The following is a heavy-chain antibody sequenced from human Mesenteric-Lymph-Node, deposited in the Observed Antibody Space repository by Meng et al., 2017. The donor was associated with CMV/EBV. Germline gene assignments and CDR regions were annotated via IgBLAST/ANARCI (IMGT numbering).Heavy chain of an antibody. D-gene: IGHD2-2*02. Sequence: GESLKISCTASGFTFGDYALSWVRQAPGKGLEWVGFIRSKAYGETTENAASVKGRFTISRDDSKSIAYLQMNSLRTEDTAVYYCTREIYGSCGMDVWGQGTTVTVSS. V-gene: IGHV3-49*04. J-gene: IGHJ6*02. CDR1: GFTFGDYA. CDR2: IRSKAYGETT. CDR3: TREIYGSCGMDV.